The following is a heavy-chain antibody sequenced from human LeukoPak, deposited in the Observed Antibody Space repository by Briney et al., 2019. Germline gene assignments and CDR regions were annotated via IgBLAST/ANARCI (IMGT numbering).Heavy chain of an antibody. Sequence: GGSLRLSCAASGFTFSDYYMSWIRQAPGKGLEWVSYISSSGSTIYYADSVKGRFTISRDNAKNSLYLQMNSLRAEDTAVYYCARDSNYGDYQNWFDPWGQGTLVTVSS. D-gene: IGHD4-17*01. CDR3: ARDSNYGDYQNWFDP. CDR1: GFTFSDYY. J-gene: IGHJ5*02. CDR2: ISSSGSTI. V-gene: IGHV3-11*01.